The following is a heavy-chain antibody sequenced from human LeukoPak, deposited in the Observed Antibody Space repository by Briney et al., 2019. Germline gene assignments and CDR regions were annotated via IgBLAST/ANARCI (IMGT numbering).Heavy chain of an antibody. D-gene: IGHD2-15*01. Sequence: GASVKVSCKSSGYTFTVYYMNWVRQAPGQGLEWMGWISAYNGNTNYAQKLQGRVTMTTDTSTSTAYMELRSLRSDDTAVYYCAFVVVVAASDYWGQGTLVTVSS. J-gene: IGHJ4*02. V-gene: IGHV1-18*04. CDR2: ISAYNGNT. CDR1: GYTFTVYY. CDR3: AFVVVVAASDY.